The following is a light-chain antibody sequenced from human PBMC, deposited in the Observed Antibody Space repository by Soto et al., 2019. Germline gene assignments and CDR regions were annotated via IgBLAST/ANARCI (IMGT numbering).Light chain of an antibody. CDR1: SSDVGSYNL. Sequence: QSVLTQPASVSGSPGQSITISCTGTSSDVGSYNLVSWYQQHPDKAPKLMIYEGSKRPSGVSSRFSGSKSGNTASLTISGLQAEDEADYYCCSYAGGTTFVVFGGGTKLTVL. CDR2: EGS. V-gene: IGLV2-23*03. J-gene: IGLJ3*02. CDR3: CSYAGGTTFVV.